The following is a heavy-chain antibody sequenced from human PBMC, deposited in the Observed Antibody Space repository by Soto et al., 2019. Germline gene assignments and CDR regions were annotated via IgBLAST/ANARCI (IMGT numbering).Heavy chain of an antibody. Sequence: PSETLSLTCAVYGGSFSGYYWSLIRQPPGKGLEWIGEINHSGSTNYNPSLKSRVTISVDTSKNQFSLKLSSVTAADTAVYYCARDRDYYYDNSDNYHYHYGMDVWGQGTTVTVSS. CDR1: GGSFSGYY. CDR3: ARDRDYYYDNSDNYHYHYGMDV. V-gene: IGHV4-34*01. CDR2: INHSGST. D-gene: IGHD3-22*01. J-gene: IGHJ6*02.